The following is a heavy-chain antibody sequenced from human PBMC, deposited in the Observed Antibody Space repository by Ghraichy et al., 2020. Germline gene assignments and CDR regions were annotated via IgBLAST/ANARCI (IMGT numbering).Heavy chain of an antibody. V-gene: IGHV3-66*04. CDR1: GFTVSNNY. CDR3: ARLDRPSVDNSGRKGWFDP. D-gene: IGHD6-19*01. J-gene: IGHJ5*02. CDR2: IYSGGTT. Sequence: GGSLRLSCAASGFTVSNNYLIWVRQAPGKGQEWVSLIYSGGTTYFADSVRGRFIISSDYSKNTLDLQMNSLRVDDTGVYYCARLDRPSVDNSGRKGWFDPWGQGALVTVTS.